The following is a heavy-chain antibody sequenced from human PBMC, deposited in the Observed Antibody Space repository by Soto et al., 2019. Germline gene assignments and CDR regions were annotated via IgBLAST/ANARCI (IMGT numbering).Heavy chain of an antibody. D-gene: IGHD2-2*01. Sequence: EVQLVESGGGLVKPGGSLRLSCAASGFSFSDYSMNWVRQAPGKGLEWVSSISGSTSYIYYADSLKGRFTVSRVNAEKSLYLQMNSLRAEDTAVYYCARDGAYCSGTGCRDYYHYMDVWGKGTTVTVSS. CDR1: GFSFSDYS. V-gene: IGHV3-21*01. CDR3: ARDGAYCSGTGCRDYYHYMDV. J-gene: IGHJ6*03. CDR2: ISGSTSYI.